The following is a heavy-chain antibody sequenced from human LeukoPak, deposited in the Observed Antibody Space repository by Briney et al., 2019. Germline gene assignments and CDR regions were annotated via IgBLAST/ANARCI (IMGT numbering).Heavy chain of an antibody. J-gene: IGHJ4*02. CDR2: ISYDGSNK. V-gene: IGHV3-30*18. D-gene: IGHD2-2*01. CDR3: AKGQGYCSSTSCSGSVDY. Sequence: SGGSLRLSCAASGFTVSSNYMSWVRQAPGKGLEWVAVISYDGSNKYYADSVKGRFTISRDNSKNTLYLQMNSLRAEDTAVYYCAKGQGYCSSTSCSGSVDYWGQGTLVTVSS. CDR1: GFTVSSNY.